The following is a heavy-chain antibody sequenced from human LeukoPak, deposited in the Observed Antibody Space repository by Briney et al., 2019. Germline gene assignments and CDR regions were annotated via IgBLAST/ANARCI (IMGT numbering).Heavy chain of an antibody. D-gene: IGHD6-19*01. CDR2: INPNSGGT. CDR3: ARVALYSSGWYPFDY. J-gene: IGHJ4*02. CDR1: GYTFTSYY. V-gene: IGHV1-2*02. Sequence: ASVKVSCKASGYTFTSYYMHWVRQAPGQGLEWMGWINPNSGGTNYAQKFQGRVTMTRDTSISTAYMELSRLGSDDTAVYYCARVALYSSGWYPFDYWGQGTLVTVSS.